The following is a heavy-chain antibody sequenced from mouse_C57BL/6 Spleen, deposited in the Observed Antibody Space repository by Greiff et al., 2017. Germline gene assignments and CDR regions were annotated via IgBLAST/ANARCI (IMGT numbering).Heavy chain of an antibody. CDR3: AREDSNYSFAY. V-gene: IGHV1-82*01. J-gene: IGHJ3*01. CDR1: GYAFSSSW. Sequence: QVQLQQSGPELVKPGASVKISCKASGYAFSSSWMNWVKQRPGKGLEWIGRIYPGDGDTNYNGKFKGKATLTADKSSSTAYLQLSSLTSEDSAVYFCAREDSNYSFAYWGKGTLVTVSA. D-gene: IGHD2-5*01. CDR2: IYPGDGDT.